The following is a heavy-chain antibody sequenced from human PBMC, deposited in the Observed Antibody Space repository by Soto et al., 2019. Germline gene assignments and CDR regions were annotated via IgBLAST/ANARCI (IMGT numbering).Heavy chain of an antibody. J-gene: IGHJ4*02. Sequence: QVQLVQSGAEVKKPGASVKVSCKASGYTFTSYAMHWVRQAPGQRLEWMGWINAGNGNTKYSQKFQGRVTITRDTAASTAYMELSSLRSEDTAVYYCARDMGRMQLWLLYWGQGTLVTVSS. D-gene: IGHD5-18*01. V-gene: IGHV1-3*01. CDR1: GYTFTSYA. CDR3: ARDMGRMQLWLLY. CDR2: INAGNGNT.